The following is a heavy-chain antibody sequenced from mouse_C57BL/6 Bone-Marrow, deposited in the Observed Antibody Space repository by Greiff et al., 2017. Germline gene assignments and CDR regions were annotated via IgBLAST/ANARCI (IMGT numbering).Heavy chain of an antibody. V-gene: IGHV5-12*01. CDR1: GFTFSDYY. CDR3: ERNHYDMEC. J-gene: IGHJ4*01. Sequence: EVKVVESGGGLVQPGGSLKLSCAASGFTFSDYYMYWVRQTPEKRLEWVAYISNGGGSTYYPDTVKGRFTISSDNAKNTLYLQMSRLKSEDTAMYYCERNHYDMECWGKGTSVTVSS. CDR2: ISNGGGST.